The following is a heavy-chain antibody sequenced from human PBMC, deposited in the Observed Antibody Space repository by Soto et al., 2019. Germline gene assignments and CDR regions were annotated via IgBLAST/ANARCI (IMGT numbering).Heavy chain of an antibody. CDR3: ARDPIGGGAPYYFDY. D-gene: IGHD3-16*01. CDR1: GFTFTDYY. CDR2: INPNTGDT. J-gene: IGHJ4*02. V-gene: IGHV1-2*02. Sequence: AAGKVCCKGSGFTFTDYYMYWMRQAPGQGPEWMGGINPNTGDTNYAQKFQGRVTMTRDTSISTAYMELSSLRSDDTAVYYCARDPIGGGAPYYFDYWGQGTLVTVSS.